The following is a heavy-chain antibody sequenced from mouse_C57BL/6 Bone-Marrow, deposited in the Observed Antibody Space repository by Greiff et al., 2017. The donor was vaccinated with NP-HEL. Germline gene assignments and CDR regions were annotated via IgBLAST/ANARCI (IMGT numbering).Heavy chain of an antibody. Sequence: ESGPGLVKPSQSLSLTCSVTGYSITSGYYWNWIRQFPGNKLEWMGYISYDGSNNYNPSLKNRISITRDTSKNQFFLKLNSVTTEDTATYYCARDADYYEGYFDVWGTGTTVTVSS. CDR3: ARDADYYEGYFDV. V-gene: IGHV3-6*01. CDR1: GYSITSGYY. CDR2: ISYDGSN. J-gene: IGHJ1*03. D-gene: IGHD1-1*01.